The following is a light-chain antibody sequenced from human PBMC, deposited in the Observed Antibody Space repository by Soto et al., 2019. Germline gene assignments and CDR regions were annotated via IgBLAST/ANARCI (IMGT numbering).Light chain of an antibody. Sequence: EIVLTQSPGTLSLSPGERATLSCRASQSVSSKLAWYQQKPGQAPGLLISGASSRATGIPDRFSGSGSGTDFTLTISRLEPEDFAVYYCQQYGSSGTFGQGTKV. J-gene: IGKJ1*01. CDR3: QQYGSSGT. CDR2: GAS. CDR1: QSVSSK. V-gene: IGKV3-20*01.